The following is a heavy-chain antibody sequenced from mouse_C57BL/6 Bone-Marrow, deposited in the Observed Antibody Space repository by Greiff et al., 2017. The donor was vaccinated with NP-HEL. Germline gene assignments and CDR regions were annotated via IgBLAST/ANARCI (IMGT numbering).Heavy chain of an antibody. Sequence: QVQLQQPGAELVMPGASVKLSCKASGYTFTSYWMHWVKQRPGQGLEWIGEIDPSDSYTNYNQKFKGKSTLTVDKSSSTAYMQLSSLTSEDSAVYYCATSLSYGNPYFDYWGQGTTLTVSS. CDR2: IDPSDSYT. J-gene: IGHJ2*01. CDR1: GYTFTSYW. D-gene: IGHD2-1*01. V-gene: IGHV1-69*01. CDR3: ATSLSYGNPYFDY.